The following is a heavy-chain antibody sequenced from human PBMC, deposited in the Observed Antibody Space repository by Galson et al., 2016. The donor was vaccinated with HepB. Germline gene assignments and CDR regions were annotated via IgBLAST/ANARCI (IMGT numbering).Heavy chain of an antibody. CDR1: GFTFSHSA. D-gene: IGHD2-21*01. CDR2: ISGNGGET. CDR3: AKGGRYSPFDP. J-gene: IGHJ5*02. Sequence: SLRLSCAASGFTFSHSALTWIRQAPGKGLEWVSTISGNGGETFYADSVRGRFTISRDNSWNTLSLQMNSLRAEDTALYYCAKGGRYSPFDPWGQGTLVTVSS. V-gene: IGHV3-23*01.